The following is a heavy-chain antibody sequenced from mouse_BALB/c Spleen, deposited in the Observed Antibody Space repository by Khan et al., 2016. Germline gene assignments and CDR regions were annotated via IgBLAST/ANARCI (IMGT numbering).Heavy chain of an antibody. CDR3: ARYGYYAIDY. D-gene: IGHD1-1*02. Sequence: QLQESGPDLVKPSQSLSLTCTVTGYSITSGYSWHWIRQFPGNKLEWMGYLHYSGSTNYNPSLKSQVSITRDTSKNQFFLQLNSVTAEDTATYYGARYGYYAIDYWGQGTSVTVSS. CDR1: GYSITSGYS. V-gene: IGHV3-1*02. CDR2: LHYSGST. J-gene: IGHJ4*01.